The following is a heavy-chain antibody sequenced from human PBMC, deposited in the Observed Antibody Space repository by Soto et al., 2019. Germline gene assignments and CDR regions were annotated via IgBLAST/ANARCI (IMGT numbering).Heavy chain of an antibody. Sequence: QVQLVQSGAEVKKPGASVKVSCKDSGYTFTSYGISWVRQAPGQGLEWMGWISAYNGNTNYAQKLQGRVTMTTDTSTSTAYMELRSLRSDDTAVYYCARGPDLYGDYGDDALYIWGQGTMVTVSS. V-gene: IGHV1-18*01. CDR1: GYTFTSYG. CDR2: ISAYNGNT. J-gene: IGHJ3*02. CDR3: ARGPDLYGDYGDDALYI. D-gene: IGHD4-17*01.